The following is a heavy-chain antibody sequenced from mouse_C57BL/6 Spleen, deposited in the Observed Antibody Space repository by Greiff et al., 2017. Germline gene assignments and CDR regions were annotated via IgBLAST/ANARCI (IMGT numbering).Heavy chain of an antibody. CDR2: INPNYGTT. CDR1: GYSFTDYN. Sequence: VQLQQSGPELVKPGASVKISCKASGYSFTDYNMNWVKQSNGKSLEWIGVINPNYGTTSYNQKFKGKATLTVDQSSLTAYMQLNSLTSEDSAVYYCARRGGGNYGRTWFAYWGQGTLVTVSA. D-gene: IGHD2-1*01. J-gene: IGHJ3*01. CDR3: ARRGGGNYGRTWFAY. V-gene: IGHV1-39*01.